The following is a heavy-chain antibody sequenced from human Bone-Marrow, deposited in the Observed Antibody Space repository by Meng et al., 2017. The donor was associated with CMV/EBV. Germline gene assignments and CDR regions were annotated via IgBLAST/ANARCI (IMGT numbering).Heavy chain of an antibody. CDR2: IKPEGSEK. J-gene: IGHJ4*02. V-gene: IGHV3-7*01. Sequence: GESLKISCAASGFTFSDYWMSWIRQAPGKGLEWVANIKPEGSEKNYVDSVKGRFTVSRDNAENSLYLQMNSLRGEDTALYYCGRDSRSRYTNSDYWGQGILVTVSS. CDR3: GRDSRSRYTNSDY. D-gene: IGHD4-23*01. CDR1: GFTFSDYW.